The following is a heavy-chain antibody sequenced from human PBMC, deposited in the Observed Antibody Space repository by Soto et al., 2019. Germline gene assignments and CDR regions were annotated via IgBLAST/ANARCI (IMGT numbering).Heavy chain of an antibody. Sequence: QVQLQQWGAGLLKPSETLSLTCAVYGGSFSGYYWSWIRQPPGKGLEWIGEINHSGSTNYNPSLKSRVTISVDTSQNQFSLKLSSVTAADTAVYYCARGIGVAGLDYWGQGTLVTVSS. CDR1: GGSFSGYY. D-gene: IGHD6-19*01. V-gene: IGHV4-34*01. CDR3: ARGIGVAGLDY. CDR2: INHSGST. J-gene: IGHJ4*02.